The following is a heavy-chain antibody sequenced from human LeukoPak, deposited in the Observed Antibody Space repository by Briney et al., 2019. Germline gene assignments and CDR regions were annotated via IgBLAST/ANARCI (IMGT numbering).Heavy chain of an antibody. V-gene: IGHV3-74*01. CDR2: ISGDGRAT. J-gene: IGHJ1*01. CDR3: ATYSSLNRREFQY. CDR1: GFIFTDYW. Sequence: GGSLRLSCAASGFIFTDYWMHWVRQGPGKELVWVARISGDGRATTYADSVKGRFTISRDNAKNSLYLQMNSLRAEDTAVYYCATYSSLNRREFQYWGQGTLLTVSS. D-gene: IGHD3-22*01.